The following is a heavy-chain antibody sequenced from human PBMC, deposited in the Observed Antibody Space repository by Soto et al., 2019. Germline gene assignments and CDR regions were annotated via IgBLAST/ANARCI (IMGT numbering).Heavy chain of an antibody. CDR1: GFTFSDYY. CDR2: ISSSSSYT. Sequence: QVQLVESGGGLVKPGGSLRLSCAASGFTFSDYYMSWIRQAPGKGLEWVSYISSSSSYTNYADSVKGRFTISRDNAKNSLSLQMNSLRAEDTAVYYCAREGGLTWDPGLGEYWGQGTLVTVSS. V-gene: IGHV3-11*06. D-gene: IGHD1-26*01. CDR3: AREGGLTWDPGLGEY. J-gene: IGHJ4*02.